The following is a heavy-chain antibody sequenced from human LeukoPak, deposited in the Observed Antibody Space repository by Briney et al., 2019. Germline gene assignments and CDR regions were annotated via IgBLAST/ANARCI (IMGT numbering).Heavy chain of an antibody. CDR2: ISYDGSNK. Sequence: GGSLRLSCAASGFTFSDYNMHWVRQAPGKGLEWVTVISYDGSNKYYADSVRGRFTIYRDNSKSILSLQMNSLRAEDTAIYYCATYRQVLLPFESWGQGTLVTVSS. V-gene: IGHV3-30*03. CDR3: ATYRQVLLPFES. J-gene: IGHJ4*02. CDR1: GFTFSDYN. D-gene: IGHD5-18*01.